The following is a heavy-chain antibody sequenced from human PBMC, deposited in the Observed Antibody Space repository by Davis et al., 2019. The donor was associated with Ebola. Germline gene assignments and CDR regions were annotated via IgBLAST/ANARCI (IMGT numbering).Heavy chain of an antibody. D-gene: IGHD6-13*01. V-gene: IGHV3-33*01. CDR1: GFPFSRYG. Sequence: GESLKISCAASGFPFSRYGMHWIRQAPGKGLEWVALLWYDGTNKYYADSVSGRFTISRDSSKNTLYLQMNSLRAEDTAVYYCARGYSTSWHYFDYWGQGTLVTVSS. CDR3: ARGYSTSWHYFDY. J-gene: IGHJ4*02. CDR2: LWYDGTNK.